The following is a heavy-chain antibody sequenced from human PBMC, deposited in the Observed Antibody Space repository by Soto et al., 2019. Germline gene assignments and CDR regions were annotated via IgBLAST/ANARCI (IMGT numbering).Heavy chain of an antibody. Sequence: TRSPACPLYGASFDVFYCSGNRQPPEEGREWIGEINHSGRASYNPTFRSRGSISVDTSKNQLALPLTSASAADTAVYYCVKGREPGYYASGTFYFSVPWGQGTLVTVS. D-gene: IGHD3-9*01. CDR2: INHSGRA. CDR3: VKGREPGYYASGTFYFSVP. V-gene: IGHV4-34*01. CDR1: GASFDVFY. J-gene: IGHJ5*02.